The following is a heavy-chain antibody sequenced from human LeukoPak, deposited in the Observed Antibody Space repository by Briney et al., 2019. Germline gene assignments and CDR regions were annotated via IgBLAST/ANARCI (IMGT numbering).Heavy chain of an antibody. Sequence: PGRSLRLSCAASGFTFDDYAMHWVRQAPGKGLEWVSGISWNSGSIGYADSVKGRFTISRDNAKNSLYLQMSSLRAEDMALYYCAKGYCSGGSCCLDYWGQGTLVTVSS. CDR1: GFTFDDYA. CDR3: AKGYCSGGSCCLDY. D-gene: IGHD2-15*01. V-gene: IGHV3-9*03. J-gene: IGHJ4*02. CDR2: ISWNSGSI.